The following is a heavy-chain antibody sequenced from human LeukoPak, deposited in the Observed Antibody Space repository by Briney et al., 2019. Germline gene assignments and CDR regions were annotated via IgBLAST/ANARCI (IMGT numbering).Heavy chain of an antibody. CDR2: IYTSGST. J-gene: IGHJ6*03. Sequence: SETLSLTCTVSGGSISSYYWSWIRQPAGKGLEWIGRIYTSGSTNYNPSLKCRVTISVDKSKNQFSLKLSSVTAADTAVYYCARDHDYGDPFYMDVWGKGTTVTVSS. CDR1: GGSISSYY. V-gene: IGHV4-4*07. CDR3: ARDHDYGDPFYMDV. D-gene: IGHD4-17*01.